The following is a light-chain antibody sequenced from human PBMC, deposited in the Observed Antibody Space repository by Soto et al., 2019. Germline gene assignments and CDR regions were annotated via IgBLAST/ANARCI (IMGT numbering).Light chain of an antibody. CDR3: QQYGDFPLT. CDR1: QDIHRY. Sequence: DIQMTQSPVSLSASVGARVTITCRASQDIHRYLAWFQQKPGKAPKSLIYATSSLQLGVPTRFSGSGSGTECIFTISSLQPEDFDTYYLQQYGDFPLTFGHGTRREMK. V-gene: IGKV1-16*01. CDR2: ATS. J-gene: IGKJ5*01.